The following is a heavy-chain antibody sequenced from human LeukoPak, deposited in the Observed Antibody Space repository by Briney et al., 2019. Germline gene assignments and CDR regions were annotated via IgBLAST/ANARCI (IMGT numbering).Heavy chain of an antibody. CDR3: ARHGGYSSPYLH. J-gene: IGHJ1*01. Sequence: SSETLSLTCTVSGGSISNYYWSWIRQPPGKGLECMGYIYYSGTTSYNPSLKSRVTISVDTSKNQFSLKLSSVTAADTAVYYCARHGGYSSPYLHWGQGTLVTVSS. D-gene: IGHD6-13*01. V-gene: IGHV4-59*08. CDR1: GGSISNYY. CDR2: IYYSGTT.